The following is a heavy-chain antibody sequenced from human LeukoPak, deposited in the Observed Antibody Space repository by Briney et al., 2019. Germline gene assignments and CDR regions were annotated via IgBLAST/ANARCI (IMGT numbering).Heavy chain of an antibody. CDR1: AGSISSYY. Sequence: PSETLSLTCTVPAGSISSYYWSWIRQPPGKGLEWIGYIYYSGSTNYNPCLKSRVTISVDTSKNQFSLKLSSVPAADTAVYYCARGRSSSWYVEYFQHWGQGTLVTVSS. D-gene: IGHD6-13*01. V-gene: IGHV4-59*01. CDR2: IYYSGST. J-gene: IGHJ1*01. CDR3: ARGRSSSWYVEYFQH.